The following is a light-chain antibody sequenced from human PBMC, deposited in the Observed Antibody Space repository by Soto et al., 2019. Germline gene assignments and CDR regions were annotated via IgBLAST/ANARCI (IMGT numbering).Light chain of an antibody. V-gene: IGKV1-39*01. J-gene: IGKJ1*01. CDR1: QSVTTY. CDR2: AIS. CDR3: QQGYSTPWT. Sequence: DIQMTQSPSSLSASVGDRVTITCRASQSVTTYLHWYQQKAGEAPKLLIYAISNLQSGVSSRFSGSGSGTDFSLTINTLQPEDFATYYCQQGYSTPWTFGQGTGGYQ.